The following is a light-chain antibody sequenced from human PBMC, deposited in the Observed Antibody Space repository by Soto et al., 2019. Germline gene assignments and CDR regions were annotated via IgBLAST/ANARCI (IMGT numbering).Light chain of an antibody. Sequence: SYELTQPPSVSVSPGQTASITCSGDKLGDKYACWYQQKPGQSPVLVIYQDSKRTSGIPERFSGSNSGNTATLTISGTQAMDEADYYCQAWDSSTAVLGTGTKVTVL. J-gene: IGLJ1*01. CDR1: KLGDKY. CDR2: QDS. CDR3: QAWDSSTAV. V-gene: IGLV3-1*01.